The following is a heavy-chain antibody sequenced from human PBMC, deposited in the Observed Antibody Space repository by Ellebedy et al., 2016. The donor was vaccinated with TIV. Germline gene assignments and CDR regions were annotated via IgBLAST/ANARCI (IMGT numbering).Heavy chain of an antibody. J-gene: IGHJ4*02. Sequence: GESLKISCAASGFTFSSYVMSWVRQAPGKGLEWVSLINSGGNTYYADSVKGRFTISRDNSKNTLYLEMNSLRAEDTAVYYCAKDRAVADWGRGTLVTVSS. CDR3: AKDRAVAD. CDR1: GFTFSSYV. D-gene: IGHD6-19*01. V-gene: IGHV3-23*01. CDR2: INSGGNT.